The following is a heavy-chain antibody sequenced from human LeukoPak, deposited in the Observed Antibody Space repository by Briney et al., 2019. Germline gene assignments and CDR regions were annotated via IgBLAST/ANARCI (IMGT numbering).Heavy chain of an antibody. CDR1: GASISSSY. CDR2: IHYTGTT. Sequence: SETLSLTCTVSGASISSSYWSWIRQPPGKGLEWIGYIHYTGTTNYNPSLKSRVAISVDTSKTQFSLKVNSVTAADTAVYYCAGHKWEPYYFDYWGQGTLVTVSS. J-gene: IGHJ4*02. D-gene: IGHD1-26*01. CDR3: AGHKWEPYYFDY. V-gene: IGHV4-59*01.